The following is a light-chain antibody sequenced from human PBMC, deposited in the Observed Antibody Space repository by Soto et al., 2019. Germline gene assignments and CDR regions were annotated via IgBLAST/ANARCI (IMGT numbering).Light chain of an antibody. CDR3: QQLRA. CDR1: QSLRNNIY. Sequence: VLTQSPGTLSLTTGERATLSCRASQSLRNNIYLACYQQKPGQAPRLLIYGASSRATGIPNRFSGSGSGTDFTLTISRLEPEDFATYYCQQLRAFGGGTKV. CDR2: GAS. V-gene: IGKV3-20*01. J-gene: IGKJ4*01.